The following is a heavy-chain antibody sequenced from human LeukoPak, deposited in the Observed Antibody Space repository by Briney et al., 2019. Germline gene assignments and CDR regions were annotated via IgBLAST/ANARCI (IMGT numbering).Heavy chain of an antibody. CDR2: VHYTWNA. J-gene: IGHJ6*02. V-gene: IGHV4-59*01. CDR1: GGSIGSYH. Sequence: SETLSLTCSVSGGSIGSYHWSWIRQPPGKGLEWICHVHYTWNAKYNPSLKSRVTISLDRSSNQFSLRLSSVSAADTAVYYCARVASKGGMDVWGQGTTVTVSS. CDR3: ARVASKGGMDV.